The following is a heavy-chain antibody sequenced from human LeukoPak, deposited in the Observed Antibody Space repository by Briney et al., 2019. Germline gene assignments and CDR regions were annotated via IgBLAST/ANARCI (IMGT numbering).Heavy chain of an antibody. CDR3: ARDRTTGSSGYYPIDY. D-gene: IGHD3-22*01. CDR2: IKQDGSEK. Sequence: PGGSLRLSCAASGFTFSSYWMSWVRQAPGKGLEWVANIKQDGSEKYYVDSVKGRFTISRDNAKNSLYLQMNSLRAEDTAVYYCARDRTTGSSGYYPIDYWGQGTLVTVSS. J-gene: IGHJ4*02. CDR1: GFTFSSYW. V-gene: IGHV3-7*01.